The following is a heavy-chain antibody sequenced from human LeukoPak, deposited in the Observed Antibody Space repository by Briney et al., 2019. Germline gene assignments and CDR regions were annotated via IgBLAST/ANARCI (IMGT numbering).Heavy chain of an antibody. CDR2: IYHSGST. V-gene: IGHV4-30-2*01. CDR3: ARAGYSSTHWFDP. J-gene: IGHJ5*02. D-gene: IGHD6-13*01. Sequence: PSETLSLTCTVSGGSISSGGYYWSWIRQPPGKGLEWIGYIYHSGSTYYNPSLKSRVTISVDRSKNQFSLKLSSVTAADTAVYYCARAGYSSTHWFDPWGQGTLVTVSS. CDR1: GGSISSGGYY.